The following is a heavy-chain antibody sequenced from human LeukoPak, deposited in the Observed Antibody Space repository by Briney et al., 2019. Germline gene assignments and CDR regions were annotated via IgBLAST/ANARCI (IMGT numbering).Heavy chain of an antibody. CDR3: AKDLYGYDLYYYYYMDV. V-gene: IGHV3-30*02. CDR1: GFTFSSYG. CDR2: IRYDGSNK. Sequence: GGSLRLSCAASGFTFSSYGMHWVRQAPGKGLEWVAFIRYDGSNKYYADSVKGRFTISRDNSKNTLYLQMNSLRAEDTAVYYCAKDLYGYDLYYYYYMDVWGKGTTVTVSS. D-gene: IGHD5-18*01. J-gene: IGHJ6*03.